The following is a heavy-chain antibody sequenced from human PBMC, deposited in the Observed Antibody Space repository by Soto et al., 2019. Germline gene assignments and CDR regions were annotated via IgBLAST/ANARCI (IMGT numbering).Heavy chain of an antibody. J-gene: IGHJ5*02. CDR1: GGSISSGGYY. CDR3: ARDGTAAAQTRRFDP. D-gene: IGHD6-13*01. CDR2: IYYSGST. Sequence: SETLSLTCTVSGGSISSGGYYWSWIRQHPGKGLEWIGYIYYSGSTYYNPSLKSRVTISVDTSKNQFSLKLSSVTAADTAVYYCARDGTAAAQTRRFDPWGKGTLVTVSS. V-gene: IGHV4-31*03.